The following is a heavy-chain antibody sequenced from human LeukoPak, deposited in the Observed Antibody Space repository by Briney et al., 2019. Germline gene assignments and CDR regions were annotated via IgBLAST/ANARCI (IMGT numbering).Heavy chain of an antibody. CDR1: GYTFTSYG. D-gene: IGHD5-18*01. CDR3: ARAPVDTAMVYFDY. CDR2: IIPIFGTA. Sequence: SVKVSCKASGYTFTSYGISWVRQAPGQGLEWMGGIIPIFGTANYAQKFQGRVTITADESTSTAYMELSSLRSEDTAVYYCARAPVDTAMVYFDYWGQGTLVTVSS. J-gene: IGHJ4*02. V-gene: IGHV1-69*13.